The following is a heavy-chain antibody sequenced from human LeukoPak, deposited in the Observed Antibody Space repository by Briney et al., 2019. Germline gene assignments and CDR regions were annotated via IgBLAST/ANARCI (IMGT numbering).Heavy chain of an antibody. CDR2: IKSKSDGGTT. CDR3: TKDRLAKLTPGPYYFDY. V-gene: IGHV3-15*01. Sequence: GGSLRLSCAASGFSFSRAWMSWVRQAPGKGLEWVGRIKSKSDGGTTDYAAPVKGRFTISRDNSKNTLYLQMNSLRTEDTAVYYCTKDRLAKLTPGPYYFDYWGQGTLVTVSS. CDR1: GFSFSRAW. J-gene: IGHJ4*02. D-gene: IGHD1-14*01.